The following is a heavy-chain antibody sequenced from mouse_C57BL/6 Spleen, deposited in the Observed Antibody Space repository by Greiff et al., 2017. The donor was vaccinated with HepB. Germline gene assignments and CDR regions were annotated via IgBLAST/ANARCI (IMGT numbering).Heavy chain of an antibody. Sequence: EVQLQQSGPVLVKPGASVKMSCKASGYTFTDYYMNWVKQSHGKSLEWIGVINPYNGGTSYNQKFKGKATLTVDKSSSTAYMELKSLTSEDSAVYYCASGYYDYDVFAYWGQGTLVTVSA. V-gene: IGHV1-19*01. CDR1: GYTFTDYY. D-gene: IGHD2-4*01. J-gene: IGHJ3*01. CDR2: INPYNGGT. CDR3: ASGYYDYDVFAY.